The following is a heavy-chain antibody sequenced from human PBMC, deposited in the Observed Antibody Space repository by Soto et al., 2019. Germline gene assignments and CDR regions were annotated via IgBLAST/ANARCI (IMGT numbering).Heavy chain of an antibody. CDR3: ARDKGRRQLGGNYSYIMDV. J-gene: IGHJ6*01. CDR2: IMPVFPTP. CDR1: GGTFRTSA. V-gene: IGHV1-69*12. Sequence: QVPLVQSGAAVKKPGSSVKVSCKTSGGTFRTSAISWQRQAPGQGLEWLGGIMPVFPTPDYAQKFQGRVTITANESTSTAYVELSSLRAEDTAVYYRARDKGRRQLGGNYSYIMDVWGQGTTVTGSS. D-gene: IGHD3-3*02.